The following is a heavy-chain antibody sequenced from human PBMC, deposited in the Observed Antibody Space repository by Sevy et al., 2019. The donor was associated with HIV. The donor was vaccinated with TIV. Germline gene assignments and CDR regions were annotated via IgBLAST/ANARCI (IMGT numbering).Heavy chain of an antibody. D-gene: IGHD3-3*01. V-gene: IGHV3-7*01. J-gene: IGHJ4*02. Sequence: GGSLRLSCAASGFTFSSYWMSWVRQAPGKGLEWVANIKQDGSEKYYVDSVKGRFTISRDNAKNSLYLQMNSLRAEDTAVYYCASGGETLYDLWSGYYTASVGDYWGQGTLVTVSS. CDR2: IKQDGSEK. CDR1: GFTFSSYW. CDR3: ASGGETLYDLWSGYYTASVGDY.